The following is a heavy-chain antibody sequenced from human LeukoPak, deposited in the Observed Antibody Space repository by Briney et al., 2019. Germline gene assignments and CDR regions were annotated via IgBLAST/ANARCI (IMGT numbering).Heavy chain of an antibody. V-gene: IGHV1-58*01. J-gene: IGHJ4*02. D-gene: IGHD4-11*01. CDR3: ARSDYNDYRGLGF. Sequence: GASVKVSCKASGFTFTSSAVQWVRQARGQRLEWIGWIVVGSGNTNYAQKFQGRVTMTRDTSTKTVYMGLSSLTSDDTAVYFCARSDYNDYRGLGFWGQGTPVTVS. CDR2: IVVGSGNT. CDR1: GFTFTSSA.